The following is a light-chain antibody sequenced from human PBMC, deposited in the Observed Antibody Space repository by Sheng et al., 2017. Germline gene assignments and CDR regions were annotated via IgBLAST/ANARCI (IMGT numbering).Light chain of an antibody. CDR2: QDF. Sequence: SYELTQLPSVSVSPGQTATITCSGDNLGDKHACWYQQKPGQSPVLLIYQDFKRPSGIPERFSGSNSGNTATLTISGTQAMDEGDYYCQAWDSSTWVFGGGTKLTVL. J-gene: IGLJ3*02. CDR1: NLGDKH. V-gene: IGLV3-1*01. CDR3: QAWDSSTWV.